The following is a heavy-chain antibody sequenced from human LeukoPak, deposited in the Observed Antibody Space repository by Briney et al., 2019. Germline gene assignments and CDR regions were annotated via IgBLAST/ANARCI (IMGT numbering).Heavy chain of an antibody. CDR2: IIPIFGTA. CDR1: GGTFSSYA. V-gene: IGHV1-69*06. Sequence: SVKVSCKASGGTFSSYAISWVRQAPGQGLEWMGGIIPIFGTADYAQKFQGRVTITADKSTSTAYMELSSLRSEDTAVYYCARGGHRYQPLYWYFDLWGRGTLVTVSS. CDR3: ARGGHRYQPLYWYFDL. D-gene: IGHD2-2*01. J-gene: IGHJ2*01.